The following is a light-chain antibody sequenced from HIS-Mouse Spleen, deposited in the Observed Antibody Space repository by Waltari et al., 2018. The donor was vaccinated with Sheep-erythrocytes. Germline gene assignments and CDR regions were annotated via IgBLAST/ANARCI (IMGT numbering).Light chain of an antibody. V-gene: IGLV3-1*01. J-gene: IGLJ2*01. Sequence: SYELTQPPSVSVSPGQTASITCSGDKLGDKYACWYQQKPGQSPVLVIYQDSKRPSGSPGRFSGSNSGNTATLTISGTQAMDEADYYCQAWDSSRAVLGGGTKLTVL. CDR2: QDS. CDR1: KLGDKY. CDR3: QAWDSSRAV.